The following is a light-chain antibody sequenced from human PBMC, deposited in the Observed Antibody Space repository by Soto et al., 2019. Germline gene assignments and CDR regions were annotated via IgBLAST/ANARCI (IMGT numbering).Light chain of an antibody. CDR2: KAS. J-gene: IGKJ1*01. Sequence: DIRRTPSPATLSVSVGDRVTINCRASQSISSWLAWYQQKPGKVPKLLIYKASGLNSGVPSRFSGSGSGTEFTLTISSLQPDDFATYYCQQYDIYPWPVGQGSKVDI. V-gene: IGKV1-5*03. CDR3: QQYDIYPWP. CDR1: QSISSW.